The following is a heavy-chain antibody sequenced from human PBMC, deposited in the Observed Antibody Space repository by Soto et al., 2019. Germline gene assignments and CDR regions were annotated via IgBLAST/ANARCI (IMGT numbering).Heavy chain of an antibody. Sequence: SETLSLTCAVSGGSISSSNWWSWVRQPPGKGLEWIGEIYHSGSTNYNPSLKSRVTISVDKSKNQFSLKLSSVTAADTAVYYCARGIAVAGRPFDYWGRGTLVTVSS. J-gene: IGHJ4*02. CDR3: ARGIAVAGRPFDY. CDR1: GGSISSSNW. CDR2: IYHSGST. D-gene: IGHD6-19*01. V-gene: IGHV4-4*02.